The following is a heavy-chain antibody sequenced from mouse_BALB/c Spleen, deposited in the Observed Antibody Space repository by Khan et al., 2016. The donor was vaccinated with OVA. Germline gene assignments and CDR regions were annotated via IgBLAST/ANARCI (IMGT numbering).Heavy chain of an antibody. J-gene: IGHJ4*01. Sequence: QIQLVQSGPELKKPGETVKISCKASGYSFTDYSMHWVKQAPGKGLKWMGWINTETGEPTYADDFKGLFDFSLETSVSTAYLQINNLKNEDTATYFCATSNPFYAMDYWGQGTSVTVSS. CDR1: GYSFTDYS. V-gene: IGHV9-2-1*01. CDR3: ATSNPFYAMDY. CDR2: INTETGEP. D-gene: IGHD4-1*01.